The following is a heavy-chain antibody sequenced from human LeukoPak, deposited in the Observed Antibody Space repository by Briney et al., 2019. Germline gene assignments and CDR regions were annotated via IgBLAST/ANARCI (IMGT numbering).Heavy chain of an antibody. Sequence: GASVKVSCKSSGYTLTNFGVSWVRQAPGQGLEWMGWISPYNGNTDYPQKVQGRVTMTTDTSTSTAYMELRSLTSDDTAVYYCARGGVGHCSGGSCPTSWFDPWGQGTLATVSS. CDR3: ARGGVGHCSGGSCPTSWFDP. CDR1: GYTLTNFG. CDR2: ISPYNGNT. V-gene: IGHV1-18*01. J-gene: IGHJ5*02. D-gene: IGHD2-15*01.